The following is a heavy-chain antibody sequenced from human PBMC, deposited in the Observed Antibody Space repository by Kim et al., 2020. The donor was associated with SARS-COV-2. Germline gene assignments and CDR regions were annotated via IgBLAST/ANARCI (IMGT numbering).Heavy chain of an antibody. D-gene: IGHD3-10*01. CDR1: GGSISSGGHS. Sequence: SETLSLTCAVSGGSISSGGHSWSWIRQPPGKGLEWIGYIYYSGSTYYNPSLKSRVTISVDRSKNQFSLKLSSVTAADTAVYYCARGYGSGSPYGMDVWGQGTTVTVSS. CDR3: ARGYGSGSPYGMDV. J-gene: IGHJ6*02. CDR2: IYYSGST. V-gene: IGHV4-30-2*01.